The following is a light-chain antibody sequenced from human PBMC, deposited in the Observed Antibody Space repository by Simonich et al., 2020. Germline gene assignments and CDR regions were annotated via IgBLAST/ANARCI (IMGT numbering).Light chain of an antibody. CDR2: EGS. Sequence: QSALTPPASVSGSPGQSITLSCTGTSSDVGSYNLVSCYQQHPGKAPKLMIYEGSKRPSVVSNRFSGSNTGNTASLTIAGRQAEDEADYYCCSYAGRSTLVFGGGTKLTVL. J-gene: IGLJ3*02. CDR1: SSDVGSYNL. CDR3: CSYAGRSTLV. V-gene: IGLV2-23*01.